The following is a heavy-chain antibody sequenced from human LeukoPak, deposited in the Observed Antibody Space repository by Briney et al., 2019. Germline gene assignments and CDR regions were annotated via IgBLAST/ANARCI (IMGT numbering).Heavy chain of an antibody. D-gene: IGHD1-1*01. J-gene: IGHJ4*01. CDR3: ARDNDKVVDH. Sequence: ASVKVSCKTSGYTFSNYGISWVRQAPGQGLEWMGWITAYNGNRLYAQRFQGRITLTTDTSASTSYMELRSLEYDDTAIYYCARDNDKVVDHWGQGTLVTVSS. V-gene: IGHV1-18*01. CDR1: GYTFSNYG. CDR2: ITAYNGNR.